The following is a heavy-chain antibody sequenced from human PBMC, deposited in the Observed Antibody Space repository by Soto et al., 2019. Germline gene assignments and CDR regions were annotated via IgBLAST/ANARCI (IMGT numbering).Heavy chain of an antibody. CDR3: AGHGVPSGPLLFACDI. CDR1: GGSISSSSYY. J-gene: IGHJ3*02. D-gene: IGHD2-21*02. Sequence: QLQLQESGPELVKPSETLSLTCTVSGGSISSSSYYWGWIRTPPGKGLEWIGRIYYSGSTYYNPSLKSRVVVADVTSRNKFTLKRSSATAAAPDVYYCAGHGVPSGPLLFACDIWGQATTVTVSS. CDR2: IYYSGST. V-gene: IGHV4-39*01.